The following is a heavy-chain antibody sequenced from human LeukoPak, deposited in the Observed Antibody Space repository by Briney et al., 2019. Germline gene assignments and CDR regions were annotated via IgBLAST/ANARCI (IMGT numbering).Heavy chain of an antibody. D-gene: IGHD1-26*01. CDR1: GGSVSIGTYY. Sequence: SETLSLTCTVSGGSVSIGTYYWSWIRQPPGKGLEWIGYIYYSGSTNYNPSLKSRVTISVDTSKNQFSLKLCSVTAADTAVYYCARGDGMDIWGQGTMVTVSS. J-gene: IGHJ3*02. V-gene: IGHV4-61*01. CDR2: IYYSGST. CDR3: ARGDGMDI.